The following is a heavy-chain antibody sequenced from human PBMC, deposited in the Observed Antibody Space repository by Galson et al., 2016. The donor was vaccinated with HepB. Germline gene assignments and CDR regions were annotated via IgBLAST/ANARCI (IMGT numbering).Heavy chain of an antibody. J-gene: IGHJ5*02. D-gene: IGHD5-18*01. Sequence: ETLSLTCTVSGGSVSSSSHYWSWIRQPPGKGLEWIGYISHSSSANYNPSLKSRVTISIDTSKNQLSLKLTFVTAADTALYFCAMARPVNSHGYGPKGWFDPWGRGTLVSVSS. CDR1: GGSVSSSSHY. CDR3: AMARPVNSHGYGPKGWFDP. CDR2: ISHSSSA. V-gene: IGHV4-61*01.